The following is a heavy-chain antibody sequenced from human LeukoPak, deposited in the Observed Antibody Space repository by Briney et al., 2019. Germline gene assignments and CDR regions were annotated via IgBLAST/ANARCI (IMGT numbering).Heavy chain of an antibody. CDR3: ARGEGELGVDY. V-gene: IGHV3-11*06. J-gene: IGHJ4*02. D-gene: IGHD7-27*01. CDR1: GFTFSDYY. CDR2: ISSSSSYT. Sequence: GGSLRLSCAASGFTFSDYYMSRIRQAPGKGLEWVSYISSSSSYTNYADSVKGRFTISRDNAKNSLYLQMNSLRAEDTAVYYCARGEGELGVDYWGQGTLVTVSS.